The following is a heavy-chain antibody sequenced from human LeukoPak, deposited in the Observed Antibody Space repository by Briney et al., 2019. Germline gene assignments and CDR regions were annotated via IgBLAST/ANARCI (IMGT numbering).Heavy chain of an antibody. CDR2: VSGSGGST. D-gene: IGHD1-20*01. CDR3: ARDLYNWNPFDY. CDR1: GFTFSSYA. V-gene: IGHV3-23*01. J-gene: IGHJ4*02. Sequence: GGSLRLSCAASGFTFSSYAMSWVRQAPGKGLEWVSSVSGSGGSTYYADSVKGRFTISRDNSKNTLYLQMNSLRAEDTAVYYCARDLYNWNPFDYWGQGTLVTVSS.